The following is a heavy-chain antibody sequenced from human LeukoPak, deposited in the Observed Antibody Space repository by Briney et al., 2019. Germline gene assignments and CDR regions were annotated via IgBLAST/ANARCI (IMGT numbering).Heavy chain of an antibody. D-gene: IGHD6-6*01. CDR2: INPTGGST. CDR1: GYTFTGDY. Sequence: GASVKVSCKASGYTFTGDYMHWVRQAPGQGLEWMGIINPTGGSTTYAQKFQGRVTMTRDTSTSTVYMELSSLRSDDTAVYYCARTAARRFDYWGQGTLVTVSS. V-gene: IGHV1-46*01. CDR3: ARTAARRFDY. J-gene: IGHJ4*02.